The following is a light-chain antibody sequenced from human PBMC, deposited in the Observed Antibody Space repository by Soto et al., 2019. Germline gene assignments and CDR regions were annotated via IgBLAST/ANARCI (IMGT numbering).Light chain of an antibody. CDR1: SSDVGGYTY. CDR2: DVS. J-gene: IGLJ2*01. V-gene: IGLV2-14*01. Sequence: QSALTQPASVSGSPGQSITISCTGTSSDVGGYTYVSWYQQHPGKAPKLMIYDVSNRPSGVSNRFSASKSGNTASLTISGLQAEDEADYYCSSYTSRSTLVFGGGTKVTVL. CDR3: SSYTSRSTLV.